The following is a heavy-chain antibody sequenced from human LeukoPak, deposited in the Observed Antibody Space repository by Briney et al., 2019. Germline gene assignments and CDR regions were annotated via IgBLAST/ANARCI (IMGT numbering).Heavy chain of an antibody. D-gene: IGHD6-6*01. CDR1: GFTFSSYG. CDR2: IRYDGSNK. V-gene: IGHV3-30*02. Sequence: GGSLRLSCAASGFTFSSYGMHWVRQAPGKGLEWVAFIRYDGSNKYYADSVKGRFTISRDNAKNSLYLQMNSLRAEDTAVYYCASPHVIDSSSFLKYWGQGTLVTVSS. J-gene: IGHJ4*02. CDR3: ASPHVIDSSSFLKY.